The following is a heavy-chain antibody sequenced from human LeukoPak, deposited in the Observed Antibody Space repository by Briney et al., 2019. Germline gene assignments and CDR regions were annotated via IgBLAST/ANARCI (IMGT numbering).Heavy chain of an antibody. V-gene: IGHV1-2*02. CDR1: GYTFTGYY. J-gene: IGHJ5*02. D-gene: IGHD3-16*01. CDR2: INPNSGGT. Sequence: ASVKVSCKASGYTFTGYYMHWVRQAPGQGLEWMGWINPNSGGTNYAQKFQGRVTMTRDTSITTASLELSSLRSDDTAVYYCARGGMFQNWFDPWGQGTLVTVSS. CDR3: ARGGMFQNWFDP.